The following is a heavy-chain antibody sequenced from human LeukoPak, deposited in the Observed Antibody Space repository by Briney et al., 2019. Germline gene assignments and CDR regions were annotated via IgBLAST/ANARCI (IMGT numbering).Heavy chain of an antibody. V-gene: IGHV4-39*07. Sequence: SETLSLTCTVSSGSISTSNYYWGWVRQPPGKALEWIGNIFYSGSTYYSPSLKSRVTISLDTSRNQFSLKLNSVTAADTAVYYCARRLRNLRSALDYWGQGTLVTVSS. CDR1: SGSISTSNYY. D-gene: IGHD1-14*01. CDR2: IFYSGST. CDR3: ARRLRNLRSALDY. J-gene: IGHJ4*02.